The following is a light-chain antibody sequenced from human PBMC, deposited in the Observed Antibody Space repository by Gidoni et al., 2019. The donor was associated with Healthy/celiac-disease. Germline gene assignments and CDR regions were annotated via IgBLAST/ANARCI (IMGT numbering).Light chain of an antibody. CDR2: AAS. CDR1: QGISSW. Sequence: DIHMTQSPSSVSASVGDRVTITCRASQGISSWLAWYQQKPGKAPKLLIYAASSLQSGVPSSLRGSGSGTDFTLTISSLQIEDFATYYCQHDNSFPYAFGQGTKLEIK. V-gene: IGKV1D-12*01. CDR3: QHDNSFPYA. J-gene: IGKJ2*01.